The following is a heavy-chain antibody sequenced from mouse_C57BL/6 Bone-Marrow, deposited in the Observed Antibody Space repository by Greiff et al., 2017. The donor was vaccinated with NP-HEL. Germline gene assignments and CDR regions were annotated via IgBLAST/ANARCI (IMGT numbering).Heavy chain of an antibody. CDR1: GFTFTDYY. CDR2: IRTKANGYTT. J-gene: IGHJ2*01. CDR3: ASYRGATVVAFDY. D-gene: IGHD1-1*01. V-gene: IGHV7-3*01. Sequence: DVQLVESGGGLVQPGGSLSLSCAASGFTFTDYYMSWVRQPPGKALEWLGFIRTKANGYTTEYSASVKGRFTISLDNSQSILYLQKNALRAESSANYYGASYRGATVVAFDYGGQGTTLTVSS.